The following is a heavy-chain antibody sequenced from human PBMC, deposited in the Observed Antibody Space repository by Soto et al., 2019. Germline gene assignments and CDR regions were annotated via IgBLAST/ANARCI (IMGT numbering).Heavy chain of an antibody. Sequence: QVQLVESGGGVVQPGRSLRLSCAASGFTFSSYGMHWVRQAPGKGLEWVAVISYDGSNKYYADSVKGRFTISRDNXKXXLYLQMNSLRAEDTAVYYCAKDPHRAAAATPYFDYWGQGTLVTVSS. CDR3: AKDPHRAAAATPYFDY. J-gene: IGHJ4*02. CDR2: ISYDGSNK. D-gene: IGHD6-13*01. V-gene: IGHV3-30*18. CDR1: GFTFSSYG.